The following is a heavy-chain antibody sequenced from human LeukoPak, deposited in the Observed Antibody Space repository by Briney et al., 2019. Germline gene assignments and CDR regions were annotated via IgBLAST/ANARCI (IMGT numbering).Heavy chain of an antibody. V-gene: IGHV3-21*01. CDR3: AREFGGTRAFDI. D-gene: IGHD3-10*01. J-gene: IGHJ3*02. CDR2: ISSSSSYI. CDR1: GFTFSSYS. Sequence: GGSLSFSCEASGFTFSSYSMNWVRQAQGKGLKWVSSISSSSSYIYYADSVKGRFTISRDNAKNSLYLQMNSLRAEDTAVYYCAREFGGTRAFDIWGQGTMVTVSS.